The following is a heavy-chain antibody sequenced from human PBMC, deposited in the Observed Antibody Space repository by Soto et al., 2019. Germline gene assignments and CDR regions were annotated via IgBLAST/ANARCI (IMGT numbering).Heavy chain of an antibody. D-gene: IGHD2-21*01. CDR3: ARGRDAPLNALDI. V-gene: IGHV3-33*01. J-gene: IGHJ3*02. Sequence: QVQLVESGGGVVQPGRSLRLSCAASGFTFSSYGMHWVRQAPGKGLEWVAVIWHDGSSKYHADSVKGRFTISRDNSKNTLYLQMNSLRAEDTAVYSWARGRDAPLNALDIWGQGTRVTVSS. CDR2: IWHDGSSK. CDR1: GFTFSSYG.